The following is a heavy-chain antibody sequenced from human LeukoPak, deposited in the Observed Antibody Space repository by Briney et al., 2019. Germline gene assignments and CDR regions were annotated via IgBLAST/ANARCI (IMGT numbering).Heavy chain of an antibody. V-gene: IGHV5-51*01. J-gene: IGHJ5*02. CDR3: ARTSPLTPRTIPNWFDP. CDR2: IYPGDSDT. Sequence: GESLKISCKGSGYSFTSYWIGWVRQMPGKGLEWMGIIYPGDSDTRYSPSFQGQVTISADKSISTAYLQWSSLKASDTAMYYCARTSPLTPRTIPNWFDPWGQGTLVTVSS. CDR1: GYSFTSYW. D-gene: IGHD4-23*01.